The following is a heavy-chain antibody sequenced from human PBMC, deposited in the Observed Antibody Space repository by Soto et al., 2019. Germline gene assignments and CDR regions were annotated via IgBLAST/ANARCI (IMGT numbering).Heavy chain of an antibody. J-gene: IGHJ6*02. CDR1: GFTFSSYG. CDR2: IWYDGSNK. Sequence: QVQLVESGGGVVQPGRSLRLSCAASGFTFSSYGMHWVRQAPGKGLEWVAVIWYDGSNKYYADSVKGRFTISRDNSQNTLYLQMNSLRAEVTAVYYCAREVLYSGYDRKYYYYGMDFWGQGTTVTVS. D-gene: IGHD5-12*01. V-gene: IGHV3-33*01. CDR3: AREVLYSGYDRKYYYYGMDF.